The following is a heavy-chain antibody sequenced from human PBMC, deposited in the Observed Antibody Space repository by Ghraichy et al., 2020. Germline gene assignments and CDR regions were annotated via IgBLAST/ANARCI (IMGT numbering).Heavy chain of an antibody. Sequence: ASVKVSCKASGYTFTGYYMHWVRQAPGQGLEWMGWINPNSGGTNYAQKFQGRVTMTRDTSISTAYMELSRLRSDDTAVYYCAVCSDFWSDYYGMDVWGQGTTVTVSS. J-gene: IGHJ6*02. CDR1: GYTFTGYY. D-gene: IGHD3-3*01. V-gene: IGHV1-2*02. CDR2: INPNSGGT. CDR3: AVCSDFWSDYYGMDV.